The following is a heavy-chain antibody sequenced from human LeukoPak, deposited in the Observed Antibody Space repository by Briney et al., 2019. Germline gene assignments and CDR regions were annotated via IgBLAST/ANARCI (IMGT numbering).Heavy chain of an antibody. CDR3: ARGGIVVVKDYYYYYGMDV. CDR2: MNPNSGNT. J-gene: IGHJ6*02. D-gene: IGHD2-21*01. Sequence: ASVKVSCKASGYTFTSYGINWVRQATGQGLEWMGWMNPNSGNTGYAQKFQGRVTMTRNTSISTAYMELSSLRSEDTAVYYCARGGIVVVKDYYYYYGMDVWGQGTTVTVSS. CDR1: GYTFTSYG. V-gene: IGHV1-8*02.